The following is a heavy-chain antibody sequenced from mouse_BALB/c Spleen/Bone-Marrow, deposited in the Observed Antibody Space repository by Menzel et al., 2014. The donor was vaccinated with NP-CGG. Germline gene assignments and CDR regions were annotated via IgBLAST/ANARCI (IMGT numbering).Heavy chain of an antibody. CDR1: GLKIKDTY. CDR3: ARWEYYAMDY. CDR2: IDPANGNT. V-gene: IGHV14-3*02. J-gene: IGHJ4*01. D-gene: IGHD4-1*01. Sequence: VQLQQSGAELVKPGASVKLSCTASGLKIKDTYMHWVKQRPEQGLEWIGRIDPANGNTKYDPKFQGKATITADTSSNTAYLQLSSLTSEDTAVYYCARWEYYAMDYWGQGTSVTVSS.